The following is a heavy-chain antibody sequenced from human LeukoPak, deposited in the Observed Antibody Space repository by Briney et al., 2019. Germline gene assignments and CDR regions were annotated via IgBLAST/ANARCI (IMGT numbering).Heavy chain of an antibody. D-gene: IGHD6-13*01. J-gene: IGHJ4*02. Sequence: PSQTLSLTCTVSGGSISSGSYYWSWIRQPAGKGLEWIGRIYTSGSTNYNPSLKSRVTISEDTSQKQFSLRLSSVTAADTAVYYCARGRYVTTRGGAAAGFLDYWGQGTLVTVST. CDR2: IYTSGST. CDR1: GGSISSGSYY. CDR3: ARGRYVTTRGGAAAGFLDY. V-gene: IGHV4-61*02.